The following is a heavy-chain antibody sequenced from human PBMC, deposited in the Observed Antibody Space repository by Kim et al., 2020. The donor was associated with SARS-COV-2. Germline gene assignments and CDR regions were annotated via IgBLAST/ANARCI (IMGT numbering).Heavy chain of an antibody. Sequence: SETLSLTCAVSGGSISSGGYSWSWIRQPPGKGLEWIGYIYYSGSTYYNPSLKSRVTISVDRSKNQFSLKLSSVTAADTAVYYCASQGFYGSGSYPPYFD. CDR3: ASQGFYGSGSYPPYFD. V-gene: IGHV4-30-2*01. D-gene: IGHD3-10*01. CDR2: IYYSGST. CDR1: GGSISSGGYS. J-gene: IGHJ4*01.